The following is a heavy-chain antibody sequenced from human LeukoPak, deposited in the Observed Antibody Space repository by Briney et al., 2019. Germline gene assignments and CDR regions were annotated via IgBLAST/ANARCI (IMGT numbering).Heavy chain of an antibody. CDR2: INPSGGST. V-gene: IGHV1-46*01. Sequence: ASVKVSCKASGGTFSSYAISWVRQAPGQGLEWMGIINPSGGSTSYAQKFQGRVTMTRDTSTSTVYMELSSLRSEDTAVYYCARGPSLANIDYWGQGTLVTVSS. CDR3: ARGPSLANIDY. CDR1: GGTFSSYA. D-gene: IGHD3-16*02. J-gene: IGHJ4*02.